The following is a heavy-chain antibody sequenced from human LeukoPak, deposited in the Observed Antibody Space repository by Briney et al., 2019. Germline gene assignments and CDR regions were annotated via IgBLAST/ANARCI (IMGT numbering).Heavy chain of an antibody. J-gene: IGHJ3*02. CDR2: IIPILGIA. CDR1: GGTFSSYT. V-gene: IGHV1-69*02. D-gene: IGHD2-15*01. CDR3: ARSRWELQDYAFDI. Sequence: GASVKVSCKASGGTFSSYTISWVRQAPGQGLEWMGRIIPILGIANYAQKFQGRVTITADKSTSTAYMELSSLRSEDTAVCYCARSRWELQDYAFDIWGQGTMVTVSS.